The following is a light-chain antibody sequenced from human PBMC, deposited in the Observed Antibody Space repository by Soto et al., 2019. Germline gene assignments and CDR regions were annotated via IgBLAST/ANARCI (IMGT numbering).Light chain of an antibody. CDR3: LQDYHYPYT. CDR1: EGIRND. J-gene: IGKJ2*01. CDR2: SAS. Sequence: AIEMTQSPSSLSASVGDRVTITCRASEGIRNDLGWYRQKPGKAPELLIYSASTLQNGVPSRFSGSGSGTDFTLTISGLQPEEFATYYCLQDYHYPYTFGQGTNVDI. V-gene: IGKV1-6*01.